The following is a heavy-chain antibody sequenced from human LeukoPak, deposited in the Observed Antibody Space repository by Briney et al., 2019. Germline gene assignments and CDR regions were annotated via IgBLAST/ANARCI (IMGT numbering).Heavy chain of an antibody. CDR3: ATYRQVLLPFES. J-gene: IGHJ4*02. Sequence: GGSLRLSCAASEFSVGSNYMTWVRQAPGKGLEWVSLIYSGGSTYYADSVKGRFTISRDNSKNTLYLQMNSLRAEDTAIYYCATYRQVLLPFESWGQGTLVTVSS. CDR1: EFSVGSNY. V-gene: IGHV3-66*01. D-gene: IGHD2-8*02. CDR2: IYSGGST.